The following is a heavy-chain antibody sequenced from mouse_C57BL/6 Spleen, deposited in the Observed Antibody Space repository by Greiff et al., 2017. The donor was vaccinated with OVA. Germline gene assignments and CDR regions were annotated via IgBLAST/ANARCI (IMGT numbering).Heavy chain of an antibody. Sequence: EVKLVESGGGLVKPGGSLKLSCAASGFTFSSYAMSWVRQTPEKRLEWVATISDGGSYTYYPDNVKGRFTISRDNAKNNLYLQMSHLKSEDTAMYYCAREAVYAMDYWGQGTSVTVSS. CDR3: AREAVYAMDY. CDR1: GFTFSSYA. J-gene: IGHJ4*01. CDR2: ISDGGSYT. V-gene: IGHV5-4*01.